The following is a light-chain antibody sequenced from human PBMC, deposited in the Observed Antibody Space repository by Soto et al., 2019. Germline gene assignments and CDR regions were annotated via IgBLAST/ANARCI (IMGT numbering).Light chain of an antibody. CDR3: QSYDNSLSGLV. J-gene: IGLJ2*01. V-gene: IGLV1-40*01. CDR1: SSNIGAGYD. Sequence: QSVLTQPPSVSGAPGKRVTISCTGSSSNIGAGYDVHWYQQLPGTAPKLLIYDNSNRPSGVPDRFSGSKSGTSASLAITGLQAEDEADYYCQSYDNSLSGLVFGGGTKLAVL. CDR2: DNS.